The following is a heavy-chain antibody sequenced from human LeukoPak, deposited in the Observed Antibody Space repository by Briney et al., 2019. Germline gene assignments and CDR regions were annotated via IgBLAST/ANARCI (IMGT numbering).Heavy chain of an antibody. Sequence: SETLSLTCAVYGGSFSGYYWSWIRQPAGKGLEWIGRIYTSGSTNYNPSLKSRVTMSVDTSKNQFSLKLSSVTAADTAVYYCASEVHYDILTGYYTDYWGQGTLVTVSS. CDR1: GGSFSGYY. CDR3: ASEVHYDILTGYYTDY. D-gene: IGHD3-9*01. J-gene: IGHJ4*02. V-gene: IGHV4-59*10. CDR2: IYTSGST.